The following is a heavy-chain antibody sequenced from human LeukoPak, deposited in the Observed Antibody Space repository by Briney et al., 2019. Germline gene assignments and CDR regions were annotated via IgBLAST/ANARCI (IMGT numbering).Heavy chain of an antibody. CDR3: ARAGGACSSSSCRSSSYYYMNV. D-gene: IGHD2-2*01. V-gene: IGHV3-30*01. Sequence: PGGSLRLSCAASGFTFSSYAMNWVRQAPGKGLEWVAVISFDGGNKYYADSVKGRFTISRDNSKNTLYLQMNSLRAEDTAVYYCARAGGACSSSSCRSSSYYYMNVWGKGTTVTVSS. CDR1: GFTFSSYA. CDR2: ISFDGGNK. J-gene: IGHJ6*03.